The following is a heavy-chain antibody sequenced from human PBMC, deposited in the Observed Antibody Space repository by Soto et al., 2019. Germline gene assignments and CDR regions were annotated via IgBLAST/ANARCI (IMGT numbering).Heavy chain of an antibody. CDR2: ISYDGSNK. V-gene: IGHV3-30-3*01. Sequence: QVQLVESGGGVVQPGRSLRLSCAASGFTFSSYAMHWVRQAPGKGLEWVAVISYDGSNKYYADSVKGRFTISRDNSKNTRYLQMTSLRAGETVVYYCGRARVDGGYAHEFWFAPWGQGTLVPVSS. J-gene: IGHJ5*02. D-gene: IGHD5-12*01. CDR1: GFTFSSYA. CDR3: GRARVDGGYAHEFWFAP.